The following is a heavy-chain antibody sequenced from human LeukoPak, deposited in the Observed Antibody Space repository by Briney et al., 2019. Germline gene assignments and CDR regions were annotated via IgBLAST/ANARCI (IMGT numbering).Heavy chain of an antibody. V-gene: IGHV4-34*01. Sequence: PSETLSLTCAVYGESFSGHYWIWIRQPPGKGLEWIGEINHSGSTNYNPSLKSRVTISVDMSKNQFSLKLSSVTAADTAVYYCARRGRFLGYMDVWGKGTTVTVSS. D-gene: IGHD3-3*01. CDR1: GESFSGHY. J-gene: IGHJ6*03. CDR2: INHSGST. CDR3: ARRGRFLGYMDV.